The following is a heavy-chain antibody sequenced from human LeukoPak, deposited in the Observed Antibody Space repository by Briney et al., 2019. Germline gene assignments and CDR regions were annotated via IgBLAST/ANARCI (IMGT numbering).Heavy chain of an antibody. CDR3: ARVSHIPAATIYDY. D-gene: IGHD2-2*01. Sequence: GGSLRLSCAASGFTFSSYAIHWVRQAPGKGLEYVSAISSNGGSTYYANSVKGRFTISRDNSKNTLYLQMGSLRAEDMAVYYCARVSHIPAATIYDYWGQGTLVTVSS. V-gene: IGHV3-64*01. J-gene: IGHJ4*02. CDR1: GFTFSSYA. CDR2: ISSNGGST.